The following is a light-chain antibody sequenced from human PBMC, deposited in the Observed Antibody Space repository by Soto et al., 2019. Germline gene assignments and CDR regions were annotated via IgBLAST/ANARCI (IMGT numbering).Light chain of an antibody. CDR1: SGDVGGYNY. Sequence: QSALTQPASVSGSPGQSITISCTGTSGDVGGYNYVSWYQQHPGKAPKLMIYAVTDRPSGVSSRFSGSKSGNTASLTISGLQAEDEADYYCSSYTSSSTLFGTGTQLTVL. CDR3: SSYTSSSTL. J-gene: IGLJ1*01. V-gene: IGLV2-14*01. CDR2: AVT.